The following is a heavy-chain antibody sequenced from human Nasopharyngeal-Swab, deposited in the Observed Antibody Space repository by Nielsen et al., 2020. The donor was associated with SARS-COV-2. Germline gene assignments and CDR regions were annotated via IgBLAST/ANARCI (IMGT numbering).Heavy chain of an antibody. J-gene: IGHJ4*02. CDR2: ISGSGGST. V-gene: IGHV3-23*01. Sequence: GESLKISCAASGFTVSSNYMNWVRQAPGKGLEWVSAISGSGGSTYYADSVKGRFTISRDNSKNTLYLQMNSLRAEDTAVYYCAKVEGRWEPYKYYFDYWGQGTLVTVSS. D-gene: IGHD1-26*01. CDR1: GFTVSSNY. CDR3: AKVEGRWEPYKYYFDY.